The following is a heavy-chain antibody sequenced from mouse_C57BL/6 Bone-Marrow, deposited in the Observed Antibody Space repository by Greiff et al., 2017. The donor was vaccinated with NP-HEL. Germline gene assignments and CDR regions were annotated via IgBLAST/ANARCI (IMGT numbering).Heavy chain of an antibody. Sequence: QVQLQQPGTELVKPGASVKLSCKASGYTFTSYWMHWVKQRPGQGLEWIGNINPSNGGTNYNEKFKSKATLTVDKYSSTAYMQRSSLTSEDSAVYYCARGGIYYDYHWYFDVWGTGTTVTVSS. V-gene: IGHV1-53*01. CDR2: INPSNGGT. CDR1: GYTFTSYW. CDR3: ARGGIYYDYHWYFDV. D-gene: IGHD2-4*01. J-gene: IGHJ1*03.